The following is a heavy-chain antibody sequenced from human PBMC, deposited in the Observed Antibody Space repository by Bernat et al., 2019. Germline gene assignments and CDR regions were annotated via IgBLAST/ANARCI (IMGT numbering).Heavy chain of an antibody. J-gene: IGHJ1*01. Sequence: QVQLVQSGAEVKKPGASVKVSCKASGYTFTGHYMHWVRQAPGQGLEGMGWSNPNSGGTNYAQKFQGWVTMTRDTSISTAYMELSRLRSDDAAVYYCARGVFRVMGGSYYPEYFQHWGQGTLVTVSS. CDR1: GYTFTGHY. D-gene: IGHD1-26*01. CDR3: ARGVFRVMGGSYYPEYFQH. V-gene: IGHV1-2*04. CDR2: SNPNSGGT.